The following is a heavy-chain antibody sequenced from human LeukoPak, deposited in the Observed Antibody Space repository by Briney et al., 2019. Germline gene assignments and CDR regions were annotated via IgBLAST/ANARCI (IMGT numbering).Heavy chain of an antibody. J-gene: IGHJ6*02. D-gene: IGHD6-13*01. CDR1: GFTFGSYG. Sequence: GGSLRLSCAASGFTFGSYGMHWVRQAPGKGLEGVAVIWSDGSSERYVDSVKGRFTISRDNSKNTLYLQMNSLRAEDTALYYCARGQPPSYYDMDVWGQGTTVTVSS. CDR3: ARGQPPSYYDMDV. V-gene: IGHV3-33*01. CDR2: IWSDGSSE.